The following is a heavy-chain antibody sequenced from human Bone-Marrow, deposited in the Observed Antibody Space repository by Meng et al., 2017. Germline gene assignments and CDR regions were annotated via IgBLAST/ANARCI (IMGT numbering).Heavy chain of an antibody. Sequence: QLLLRPCGAALLNTLEPPAPPAPVYGWSFSWYYWSLIRQPPGKGLEWIGEINHSGSTNYNPSLKSRVTISVDTSKNQFSLKLSSVTAADTAVYYCARRPGHSSSWHRLPEGKFDPWGQGTLVTVSS. D-gene: IGHD6-13*01. CDR1: GWSFSWYY. CDR3: ARRPGHSSSWHRLPEGKFDP. J-gene: IGHJ5*02. V-gene: IGHV4-34*02. CDR2: INHSGST.